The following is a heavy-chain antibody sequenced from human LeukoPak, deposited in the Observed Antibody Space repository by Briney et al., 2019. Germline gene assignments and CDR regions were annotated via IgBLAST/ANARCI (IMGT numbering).Heavy chain of an antibody. V-gene: IGHV3-21*01. CDR1: GFTFSNYT. CDR2: ISSSSSYI. Sequence: KPGGSLRLSCAASGFTFSNYTMNWVRQAPGKGLEWVSSISSSSSYIYYADSVKGRFTISRDNAKNSLYLQMNSLRAEDSAVYHCASLVVPAASYWGQGTLVTVSS. J-gene: IGHJ4*02. CDR3: ASLVVPAASY. D-gene: IGHD2-2*01.